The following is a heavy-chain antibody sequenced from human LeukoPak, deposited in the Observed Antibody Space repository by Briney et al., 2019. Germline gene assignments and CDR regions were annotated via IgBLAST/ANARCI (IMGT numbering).Heavy chain of an antibody. Sequence: PGGSLRLSCAASGFTFSRYALSWDRQAPGKGLEWVSAISSIDDTHYADSVKGRFIISRDNSKNTLYLQMNGLRADDTAVYHCAKSSPSGLTIFGIVIGNFDLWGRGTLVTVSS. CDR3: AKSSPSGLTIFGIVIGNFDL. V-gene: IGHV3-23*01. CDR2: ISSIDDT. CDR1: GFTFSRYA. D-gene: IGHD3-3*01. J-gene: IGHJ2*01.